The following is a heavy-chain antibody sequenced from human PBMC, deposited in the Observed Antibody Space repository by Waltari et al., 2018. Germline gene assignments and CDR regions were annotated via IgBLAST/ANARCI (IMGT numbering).Heavy chain of an antibody. CDR2: IIPIFGTA. J-gene: IGHJ4*02. CDR3: ARDRFGGEDY. CDR1: GGTFSSYA. Sequence: QVQLVQSGAEVKKPGSSVKVSCKASGGTFSSYAISWVRQAPGQGLEWMGGIIPIFGTANYAQKFQGRVTMTRDTSISTAYMELSRLRSDDTAVYYCARDRFGGEDYWGQGTLVTVSS. D-gene: IGHD3-16*01. V-gene: IGHV1-69*05.